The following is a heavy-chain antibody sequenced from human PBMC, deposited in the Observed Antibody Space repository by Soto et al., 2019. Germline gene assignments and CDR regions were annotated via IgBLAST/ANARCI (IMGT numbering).Heavy chain of an antibody. CDR2: ISRDGSNK. J-gene: IGHJ4*01. V-gene: IGHV3-30*04. D-gene: IGHD3-10*01. Sequence: QVQVVESGGGVVQPGRSLRLSCAASGFTFSRYAINWVRQAPGKGLEWVAVISRDGSNKYYVDSVKGRFTISRDNSKNTLYLQMNSLRDGDTAVYYCVRSRNSAVADSFYFWGHGTLGTVSS. CDR1: GFTFSRYA. CDR3: VRSRNSAVADSFYF.